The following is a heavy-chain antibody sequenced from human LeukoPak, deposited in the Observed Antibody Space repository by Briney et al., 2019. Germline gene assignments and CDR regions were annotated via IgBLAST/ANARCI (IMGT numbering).Heavy chain of an antibody. Sequence: ASVKVSCKTSGYSFTAFYIHWVRQAPGQGLEWMGWINPKSGGTNYAQKFQGRVTMTRDTSISSAYMELNRLRSDDTAVYYCARTDYYDSSGYFDYWGQGTLVTVSS. CDR2: INPKSGGT. CDR1: GYSFTAFY. J-gene: IGHJ4*02. CDR3: ARTDYYDSSGYFDY. V-gene: IGHV1-2*02. D-gene: IGHD3-22*01.